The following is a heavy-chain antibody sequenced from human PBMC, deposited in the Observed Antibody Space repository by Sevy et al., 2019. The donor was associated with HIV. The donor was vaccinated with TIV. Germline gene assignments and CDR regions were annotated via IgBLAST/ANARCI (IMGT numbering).Heavy chain of an antibody. V-gene: IGHV3-23*01. Sequence: GGSLRLSCAASGFTFSSYGMSWVRQAPGKGLEWVSAISRSGGRTYYADSVKGRFTISRENSKNTLYLQMNSLRAEDTAVHYCAKGGLRPYDSSSYYAGPDAFHIWGQGTMVTVSS. D-gene: IGHD3-22*01. CDR2: ISRSGGRT. CDR1: GFTFSSYG. J-gene: IGHJ3*02. CDR3: AKGGLRPYDSSSYYAGPDAFHI.